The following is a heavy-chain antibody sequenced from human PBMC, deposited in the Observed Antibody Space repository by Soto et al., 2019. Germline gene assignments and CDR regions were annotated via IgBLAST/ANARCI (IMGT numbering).Heavy chain of an antibody. CDR2: ISSSSSTI. Sequence: EVQLVESGGGLVQPGGSLRLSCAASGFTFSTYKMNWVRQAPGKGLEWVSYISSSSSTICYADSVKGRFTISRDNAKNSLYLQMNSLRDADTAVYYCARDAYDYDDTSGYYRHWGQGTLVTVSS. D-gene: IGHD3-22*01. CDR1: GFTFSTYK. J-gene: IGHJ4*02. V-gene: IGHV3-48*02. CDR3: ARDAYDYDDTSGYYRH.